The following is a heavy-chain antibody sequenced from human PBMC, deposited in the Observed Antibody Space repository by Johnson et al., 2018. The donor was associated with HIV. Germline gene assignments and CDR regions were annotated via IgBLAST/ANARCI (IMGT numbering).Heavy chain of an antibody. J-gene: IGHJ3*02. Sequence: VQLVESGGGLVQPGGSLRLSCAASGFTFSSYAMHWVRQAPGKGLEWVAVISYDGSNKYYADSVKGRFTISRDNAKNSLYRQMNSLRAEDTALYYCARDLGPSRWLARDAFDIWGQGTMVTVSS. CDR1: GFTFSSYA. CDR3: ARDLGPSRWLARDAFDI. V-gene: IGHV3-30-3*01. D-gene: IGHD6-19*01. CDR2: ISYDGSNK.